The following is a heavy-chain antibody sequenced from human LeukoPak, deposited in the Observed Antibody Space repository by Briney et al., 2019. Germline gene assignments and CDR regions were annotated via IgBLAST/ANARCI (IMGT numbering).Heavy chain of an antibody. Sequence: PGGSLRLSCAASGFPFSSHAMSWVRQPPGKGLEWVAAISNGKTYYADSVRGRFAISRDDSTNTVYLHMNSLRDEDTALYHCVRGGGYCPPFCVKTNWFDPGGQEPLVTV. CDR3: VRGGGYCPPFCVKTNWFDP. CDR1: GFPFSSHA. D-gene: IGHD3-10*01. V-gene: IGHV3-23*01. CDR2: ISNGKT. J-gene: IGHJ5*02.